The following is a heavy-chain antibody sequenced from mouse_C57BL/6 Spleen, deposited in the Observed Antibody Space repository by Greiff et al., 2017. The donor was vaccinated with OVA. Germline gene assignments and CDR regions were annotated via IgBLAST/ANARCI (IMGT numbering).Heavy chain of an antibody. Sequence: EVKLQESGGGLVKPGGSLKLSCAASGFTFSSYTMSWVRQTPEKRLEWVATISGGGGNTYYPDSVKGRFTISRDNAKNTLYLQMSSLRSEDTALYYCARPHYYGSSYAFAYWGQGTLVTVSA. D-gene: IGHD1-1*01. CDR2: ISGGGGNT. CDR1: GFTFSSYT. CDR3: ARPHYYGSSYAFAY. J-gene: IGHJ3*01. V-gene: IGHV5-9*01.